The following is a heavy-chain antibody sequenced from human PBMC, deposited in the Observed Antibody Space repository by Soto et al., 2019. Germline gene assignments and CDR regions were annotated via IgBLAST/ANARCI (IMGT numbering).Heavy chain of an antibody. J-gene: IGHJ5*02. V-gene: IGHV1-3*01. CDR2: INAGNGNT. CDR3: ARAPFLTFGGPTPRPFDP. D-gene: IGHD3-16*01. Sequence: ASVKVSCKASGYTFTGYAMHWVRQAPGQRLEWMGWINAGNGNTKYSRKFQGRVTITRDTSASTAYMELSSLRSEDTAVYYCARAPFLTFGGPTPRPFDPWGQGTLVTVSS. CDR1: GYTFTGYA.